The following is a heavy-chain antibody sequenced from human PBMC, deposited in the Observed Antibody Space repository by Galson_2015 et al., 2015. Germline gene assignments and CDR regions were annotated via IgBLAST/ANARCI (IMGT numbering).Heavy chain of an antibody. J-gene: IGHJ6*02. V-gene: IGHV3-30*04. CDR2: ISYDGSNK. CDR1: GFTFSSYA. CDR3: ARDLRIVVVPAATHYYYGMDV. Sequence: SLRLSCAASGFTFSSYAMHWVRQAPGKGLEWVAVISYDGSNKYYADSVKGRFTISRDNSKNTLYLQMNSLRAEDTAVYYCARDLRIVVVPAATHYYYGMDVWGQGTTVTVSS. D-gene: IGHD2-2*01.